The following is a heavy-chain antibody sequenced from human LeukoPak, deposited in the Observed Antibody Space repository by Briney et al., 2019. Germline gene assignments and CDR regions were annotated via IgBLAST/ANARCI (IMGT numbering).Heavy chain of an antibody. J-gene: IGHJ4*02. CDR1: GYSFTSYW. CDR3: ARLGDYVPSPYDY. Sequence: KFGESLKISCKGSGYSFTSYWIGWVRQMPGKGLEWMGIIYPGDSDARYSPSFQGQVTISADKSITTAYLQWNSLKASDTAMYYRARLGDYVPSPYDYWGQGTLVTVSS. V-gene: IGHV5-51*01. CDR2: IYPGDSDA. D-gene: IGHD4-17*01.